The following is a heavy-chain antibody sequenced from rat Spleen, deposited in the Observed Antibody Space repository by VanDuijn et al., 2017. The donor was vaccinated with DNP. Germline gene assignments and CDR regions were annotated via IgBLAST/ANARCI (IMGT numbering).Heavy chain of an antibody. CDR1: GFTFENHW. V-gene: IGHV5-31*01. D-gene: IGHD1-10*01. Sequence: EVQLVGSGGDLVQPGRSLKLSCVASGFTFENHWMTWIRQVPGKGLEWVASITANSGGIYYPDSVKGRFTISRDNAENTLYLQMNGLRSEDTATYYCARGGNFGTFPYFDHWGQGVMVTVSS. CDR2: ITANSGGI. CDR3: ARGGNFGTFPYFDH. J-gene: IGHJ2*01.